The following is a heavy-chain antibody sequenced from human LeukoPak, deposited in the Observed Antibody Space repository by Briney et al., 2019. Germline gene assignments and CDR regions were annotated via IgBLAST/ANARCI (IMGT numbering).Heavy chain of an antibody. V-gene: IGHV3-30-3*01. J-gene: IGHJ4*02. CDR3: ARDFLHGGV. CDR1: GFSFSTYD. Sequence: GGSLRLSCAASGFSFSTYDMNWVRQAPGKGLEWVAIISYDGSNRYYADSVRGRFTISRDNAKNTLYLQMNSLRAEDTAVYYCARDFLHGGVWGQGTVVTVSS. D-gene: IGHD3-10*01. CDR2: ISYDGSNR.